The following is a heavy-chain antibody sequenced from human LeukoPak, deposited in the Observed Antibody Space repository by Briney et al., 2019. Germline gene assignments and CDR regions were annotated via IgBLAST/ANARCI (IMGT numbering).Heavy chain of an antibody. CDR2: INPSDGST. J-gene: IGHJ3*02. CDR3: ARESTFRLLRNVSDI. D-gene: IGHD5-12*01. Sequence: ASVKVSCKASGYTFTILHIHWVRQAPGQGLEWMGMINPSDGSTNYAQKFQGRVTMTSDMSTSTVAMDLSSLRSDDTAVYYCARESTFRLLRNVSDIWGQGIIVTVSS. V-gene: IGHV1-46*01. CDR1: GYTFTILH.